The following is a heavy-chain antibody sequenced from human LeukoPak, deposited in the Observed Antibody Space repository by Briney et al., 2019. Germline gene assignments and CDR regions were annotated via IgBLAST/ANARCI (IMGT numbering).Heavy chain of an antibody. CDR1: GFTFSSYG. CDR2: IRYDGNNK. Sequence: PGGSLRLSCAASGFTFSSYGMHWVRQAPGKGLEWVAVIRYDGNNKYSADSVKGRFTISRDNSKNTLFLQMNTLRAEDTAVYYCAKGGSLGFDYWGQGTLVTVSS. V-gene: IGHV3-30*02. CDR3: AKGGSLGFDY. D-gene: IGHD7-27*01. J-gene: IGHJ4*02.